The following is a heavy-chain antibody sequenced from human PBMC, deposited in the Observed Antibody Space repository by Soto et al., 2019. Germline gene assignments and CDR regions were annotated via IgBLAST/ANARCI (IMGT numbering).Heavy chain of an antibody. J-gene: IGHJ6*02. Sequence: GGSLRLSCEASGFAFDTYGMHWIRQGAGQGLEWVATMSYDGSKIYYRDSVRGRFSISRDDSKRTLYLQMNSLRAEDTAVYYCAKDRDPYYYYYLMDVWGQGTTVTVSS. CDR1: GFAFDTYG. CDR2: MSYDGSKI. V-gene: IGHV3-30*18. CDR3: AKDRDPYYYYYLMDV.